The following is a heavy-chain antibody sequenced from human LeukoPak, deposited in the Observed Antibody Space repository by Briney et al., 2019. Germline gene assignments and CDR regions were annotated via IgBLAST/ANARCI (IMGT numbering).Heavy chain of an antibody. V-gene: IGHV3-7*03. J-gene: IGHJ4*02. CDR3: ARDKESGDSYFDS. CDR2: INQDGGEK. D-gene: IGHD7-27*01. Sequence: PGGSLRLSCAASGFTFSSSAMSWVRQAPGKGLEWVANINQDGGEKYCVDSVKGRFTISRDNAKNSLYLQMNSLRAEDTALYYCARDKESGDSYFDSWGQGTLVTVSS. CDR1: GFTFSSSA.